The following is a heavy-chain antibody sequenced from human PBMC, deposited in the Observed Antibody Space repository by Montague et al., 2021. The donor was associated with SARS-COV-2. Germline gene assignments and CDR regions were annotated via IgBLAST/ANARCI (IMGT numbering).Heavy chain of an antibody. CDR3: AREYRMELWQTNWYFGL. D-gene: IGHD5-18*01. V-gene: IGHV4-59*01. CDR1: GDSISSYY. Sequence: SETLSLTCEVSGDSISSYYWSWIRQSPGKGLEWIGYIYHSGNTKYNPSLKSRVSISVDTSKNQFSLRLSSVTAADTAVYYCAREYRMELWQTNWYFGLWGRGTLVTVSS. CDR2: IYHSGNT. J-gene: IGHJ2*01.